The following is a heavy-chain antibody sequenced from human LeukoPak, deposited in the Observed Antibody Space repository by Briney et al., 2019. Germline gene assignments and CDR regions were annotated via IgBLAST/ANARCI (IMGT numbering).Heavy chain of an antibody. V-gene: IGHV1-2*06. D-gene: IGHD3-22*01. CDR3: ARDRNLSPSSGYDY. J-gene: IGHJ4*02. CDR1: GYTFTGYY. Sequence: ASVKVSCKASGYTFTGYYMHWARQAPGQGLEWMGRINPNSGGTNYAQKFQGRVTMTRDTSISTAYMELSRLRSDDTAVYYCARDRNLSPSSGYDYWGQGTLVTVSS. CDR2: INPNSGGT.